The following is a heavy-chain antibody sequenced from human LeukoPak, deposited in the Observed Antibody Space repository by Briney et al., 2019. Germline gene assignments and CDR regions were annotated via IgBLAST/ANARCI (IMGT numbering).Heavy chain of an antibody. J-gene: IGHJ4*02. Sequence: GGSLRLSCAASGFIFSDHYMDWVRQAPGRGLEWVARIRNKVRGYTTEYAASVQGRFTISRDDSSNSLYLQMSSLKTEDTAVYFCARGAVAGTNWYFDYWDQGTLVAVSS. CDR1: GFIFSDHY. CDR3: ARGAVAGTNWYFDY. V-gene: IGHV3-72*01. CDR2: IRNKVRGYTT. D-gene: IGHD6-19*01.